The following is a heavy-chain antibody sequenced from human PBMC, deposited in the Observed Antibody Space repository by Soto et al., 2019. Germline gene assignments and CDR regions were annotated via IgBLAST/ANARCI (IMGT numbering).Heavy chain of an antibody. CDR3: ARDGKRGGPPRYNWNKKAMYFDL. CDR2: ISAYNGNT. J-gene: IGHJ2*01. CDR1: GYTFTSYG. V-gene: IGHV1-18*01. Sequence: QVQLVQSGAEVKKPGASVKVSCKASGYTFTSYGISWVRQAPGQGLECVGWISAYNGNTNYAQKGKSRVTMTADTSTSTAYMERRSLRSDVTAVYYSARDGKRGGPPRYNWNKKAMYFDLWGRGPLVAVSS. D-gene: IGHD1-20*01.